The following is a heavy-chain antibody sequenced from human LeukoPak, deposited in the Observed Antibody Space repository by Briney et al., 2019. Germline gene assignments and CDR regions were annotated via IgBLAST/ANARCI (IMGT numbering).Heavy chain of an antibody. Sequence: GGSLRLSCAASGFTFSSYSMNWVRQAPGKGLEWVSSISSSSTYIYYADSVKGRFTISRDNAKNSLFLQMNSLRAEDTAVYYCARDSNFGEPHAFDIWGQGTMVTVSS. J-gene: IGHJ3*02. CDR1: GFTFSSYS. D-gene: IGHD3-10*01. CDR3: ARDSNFGEPHAFDI. CDR2: ISSSSTYI. V-gene: IGHV3-21*01.